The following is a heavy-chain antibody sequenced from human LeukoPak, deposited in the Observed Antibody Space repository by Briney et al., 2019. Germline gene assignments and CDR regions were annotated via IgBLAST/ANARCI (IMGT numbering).Heavy chain of an antibody. D-gene: IGHD2-8*01. CDR2: INANGRNT. V-gene: IGHV3-23*01. Sequence: PGGSLRLSCAASGFTFSSYAMSWVRQTPGKGLEWVSAINANGRNTYYADSVKGRFTMSRDNSKNTLYLQMNSLRAEDTAVYYCAKCPPYCTNGVCYTQKYYFDYWGQGTLVTVSS. J-gene: IGHJ4*02. CDR3: AKCPPYCTNGVCYTQKYYFDY. CDR1: GFTFSSYA.